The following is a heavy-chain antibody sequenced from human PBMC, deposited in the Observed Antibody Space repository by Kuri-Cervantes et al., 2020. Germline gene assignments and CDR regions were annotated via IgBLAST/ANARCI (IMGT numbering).Heavy chain of an antibody. CDR1: GFTFSTYA. V-gene: IGHV3-30-3*01. J-gene: IGHJ5*02. CDR3: ARELGYCSGGSCYSWFDP. CDR2: ISYDGSNK. Sequence: LSLTCAASGFTFSTYAMHWVRQAPGKGLEWVTVISYDGSNKYYADSVKGRFTISRDNSKNTLYLQMNSLRAEDTAVYYCARELGYCSGGSCYSWFDPWGQGTLVTVSS. D-gene: IGHD2-15*01.